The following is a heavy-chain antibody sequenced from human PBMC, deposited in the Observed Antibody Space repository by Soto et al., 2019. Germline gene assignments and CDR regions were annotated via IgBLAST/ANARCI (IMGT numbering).Heavy chain of an antibody. D-gene: IGHD1-7*01. CDR1: CGNFGSLNYC. CDR3: TMRKEVTTNYMAL. J-gene: IGHJ2*01. V-gene: IGHV4-39*01. CDR2: ICYSGTT. Sequence: PSVTHSHRTAVSCGNFGSLNYCWSLIHQPPGEGLEWIATICYSGTTYFNPSLKSRVTTSVDTSKNQFSLKLSSVTAADTAVYFCTMRKEVTTNYMALLGRGTLV.